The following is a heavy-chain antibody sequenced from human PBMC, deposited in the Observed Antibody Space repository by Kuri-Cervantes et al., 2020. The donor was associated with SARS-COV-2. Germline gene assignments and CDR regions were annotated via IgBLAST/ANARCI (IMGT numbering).Heavy chain of an antibody. CDR3: ARDGGYCSSTSCYFWGEGNWFDP. V-gene: IGHV4-4*07. Sequence: ESLKISCAVSGYSISSGYYWSWIRQPAGKGLEWIGRIYTSGSTNYNPSLKSRVTMSVDTSKNQFSLKLSSVTAADTAVYYCARDGGYCSSTSCYFWGEGNWFDPWGQGTLVTVSS. J-gene: IGHJ5*02. CDR1: GYSISSGYY. D-gene: IGHD2-2*01. CDR2: IYTSGST.